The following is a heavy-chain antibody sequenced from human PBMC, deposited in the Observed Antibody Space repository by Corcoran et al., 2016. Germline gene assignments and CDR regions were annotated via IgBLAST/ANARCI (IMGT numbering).Heavy chain of an antibody. D-gene: IGHD1-20*01. CDR2: INHSGST. CDR1: GGSFSGYY. Sequence: QVQLQQWGAGLLKPSETLSLTCAVYGGSFSGYYWSWIRQPPGKGLEWIGEINHSGSTNYNPSLKSRVTISVDTAKNQFSLKLSSVTAADTAVYYCARGTARVKNGITGTTDAFDILGQGTMVTVSS. V-gene: IGHV4-34*01. J-gene: IGHJ3*02. CDR3: ARGTARVKNGITGTTDAFDI.